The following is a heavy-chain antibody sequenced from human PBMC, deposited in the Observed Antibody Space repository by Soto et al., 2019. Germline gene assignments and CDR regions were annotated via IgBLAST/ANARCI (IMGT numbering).Heavy chain of an antibody. D-gene: IGHD3-22*01. Sequence: QVQLQESGPGLVKPSQTLSLTCTVSGGSISSGSYYWSWIRQHPGKGLEWIGYISYSGSTYYNPSLWSRATISVDTSKNQFSPKLNSVTAADTAVYYCARRENYRDTSGYYGFFDYWGQGTLVTVSS. CDR1: GGSISSGSYY. CDR3: ARRENYRDTSGYYGFFDY. CDR2: ISYSGST. J-gene: IGHJ4*02. V-gene: IGHV4-31*03.